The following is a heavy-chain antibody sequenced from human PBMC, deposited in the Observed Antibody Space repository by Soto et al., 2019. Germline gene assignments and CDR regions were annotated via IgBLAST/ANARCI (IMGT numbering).Heavy chain of an antibody. CDR1: GFTFSTYS. V-gene: IGHV3-21*01. CDR3: ARDLGVALATLTLDS. D-gene: IGHD2-15*01. J-gene: IGHJ4*02. CDR2: ITTSSSFR. Sequence: GGSLRLSCVASGFTFSTYSMNWVRQAPGKGLEWVADITTSSSFRFYADSVKGRFTISRDDAKNSLYLQMNSLRVEDTGVYYCARDLGVALATLTLDSWGQGTLVTVSS.